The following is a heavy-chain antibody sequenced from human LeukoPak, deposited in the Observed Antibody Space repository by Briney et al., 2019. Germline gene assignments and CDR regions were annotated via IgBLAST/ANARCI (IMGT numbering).Heavy chain of an antibody. CDR3: AREKRRFGEFNDY. D-gene: IGHD3-10*01. CDR1: GFTFSSYS. Sequence: GGSLRLSCVASGFTFSSYSMNWVRQAPGKGLEWVSSISSSSSYIYYADSVKGRFTISRDNAKNSLYLQMNSLRAEDTAVYYCAREKRRFGEFNDYWGQGTLVTVSS. J-gene: IGHJ4*02. CDR2: ISSSSSYI. V-gene: IGHV3-21*01.